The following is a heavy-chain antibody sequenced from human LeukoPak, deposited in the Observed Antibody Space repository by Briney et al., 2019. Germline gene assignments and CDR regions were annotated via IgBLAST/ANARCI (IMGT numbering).Heavy chain of an antibody. CDR3: ARDVRFIAAAGRFDH. CDR2: MYGSGEIT. D-gene: IGHD6-25*01. Sequence: GGSLRLSRAASGFTLGSHAMTWVRQAPGKGLEWVSSMYGSGEITYYADSVKGRYTSSRDNSKNTLYLLMNSLRAEDTAIYFCARDVRFIAAAGRFDHWGQGTLVSVSS. V-gene: IGHV3-23*01. CDR1: GFTLGSHA. J-gene: IGHJ4*02.